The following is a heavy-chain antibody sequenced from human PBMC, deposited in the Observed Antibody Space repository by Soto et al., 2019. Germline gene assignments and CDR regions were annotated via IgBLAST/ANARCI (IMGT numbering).Heavy chain of an antibody. CDR3: ATRVWLRPGYYYYGMDV. CDR2: IIPIFGTA. V-gene: IGHV1-69*13. CDR1: GGTFSSYA. J-gene: IGHJ6*02. Sequence: GASVKVDCKASGGTFSSYAMSGVRQAPGQGLEWMGGIIPIFGTANYAQKFQGRVTITADESTSTAYMELSSLRSEDTAVYYCATRVWLRPGYYYYGMDVWGQGTTVTVSS. D-gene: IGHD3-9*01.